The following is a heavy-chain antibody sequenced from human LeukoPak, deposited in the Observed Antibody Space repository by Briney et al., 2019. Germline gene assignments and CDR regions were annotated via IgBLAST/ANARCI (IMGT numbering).Heavy chain of an antibody. CDR2: ISSSRNTI. J-gene: IGHJ4*02. CDR3: AREGRYYDSSGYYPVGSFDY. Sequence: PGGSLRLSCAASGFTFSSYEMNWVRQAPGKGLEWVSYISSSRNTIYYADSVKGRFTISRDNAKNSLYLQMNSLRAEDTAVYYCAREGRYYDSSGYYPVGSFDYWGQGTLVTVSS. CDR1: GFTFSSYE. V-gene: IGHV3-48*03. D-gene: IGHD3-22*01.